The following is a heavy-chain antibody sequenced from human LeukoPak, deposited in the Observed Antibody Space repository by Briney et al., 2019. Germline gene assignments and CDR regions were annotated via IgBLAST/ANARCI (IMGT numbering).Heavy chain of an antibody. J-gene: IGHJ4*02. D-gene: IGHD3-22*01. CDR1: GFTVCSNY. Sequence: GGSLRLSCAASGFTVCSNYMSWVRQAPGKGLEWVSVIYSGGSTYYADSVKGRFTISRDNSKNTLYLQMNSLRAEDTAVYYCARDLPDSSGYSFDYWGQGTLVTVSS. CDR2: IYSGGST. CDR3: ARDLPDSSGYSFDY. V-gene: IGHV3-66*01.